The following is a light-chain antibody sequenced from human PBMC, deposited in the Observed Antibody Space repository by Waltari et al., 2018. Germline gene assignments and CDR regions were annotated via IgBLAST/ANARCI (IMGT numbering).Light chain of an antibody. Sequence: AIQMPQSPSSLSASVVDRVTITCRASQDIGNELRWYQQKPGKAPKLLIYGASSLQSGVPSRFSGGGSGTDFTLTISSLQPEDFATYYCLQDDSYPRTFGQGTKVEIK. CDR1: QDIGNE. J-gene: IGKJ1*01. CDR3: LQDDSYPRT. V-gene: IGKV1-6*01. CDR2: GAS.